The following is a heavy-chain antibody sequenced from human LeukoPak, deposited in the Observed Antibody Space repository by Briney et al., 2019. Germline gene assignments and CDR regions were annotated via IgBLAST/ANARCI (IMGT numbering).Heavy chain of an antibody. CDR2: INPNSGGT. CDR1: GYTFTCYY. J-gene: IGHJ4*02. V-gene: IGHV1-2*02. Sequence: ASVKVSCKASGYTFTCYYMHWVRQAPGQGLEWMGWINPNSGGTNYAQKFQGRVTMTRDTSISTAYMELSRLRSDDTAVYYCAVTMVRGVIGYFDYWGQGTLVTVSS. CDR3: AVTMVRGVIGYFDY. D-gene: IGHD3-10*01.